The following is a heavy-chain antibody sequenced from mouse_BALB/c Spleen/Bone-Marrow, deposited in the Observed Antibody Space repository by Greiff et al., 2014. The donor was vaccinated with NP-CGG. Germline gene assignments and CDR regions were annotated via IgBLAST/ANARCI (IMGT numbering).Heavy chain of an antibody. CDR1: GFTFSSYT. CDR3: TREEDYDSLFDY. J-gene: IGHJ2*01. CDR2: FSSGGSYT. Sequence: EVQVVESGGGLVKPGGSLKLSCAASGFTFSSYTMSWVRQTPAKRLVGVASFSSGGSYTYYPDGVKGRFTIFRDNAKNTLYLQMSSLTSEDTAVYSCTREEDYDSLFDYWGQGTALTVSS. V-gene: IGHV5-6-4*01. D-gene: IGHD2-4*01.